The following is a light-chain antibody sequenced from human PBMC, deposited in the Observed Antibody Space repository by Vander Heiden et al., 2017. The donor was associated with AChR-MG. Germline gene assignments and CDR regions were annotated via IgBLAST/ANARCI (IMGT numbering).Light chain of an antibody. CDR2: GAS. CDR1: ESVSSN. V-gene: IGKV3-15*01. J-gene: IGKJ4*01. Sequence: DIVLTQSPATPSVSPGERATLSCRASESVSSNLAWYQQKPGQPPRLLIFGASTRATGIPASFSGSGSGTDFTLTISSLHSEDFAVYYCQQYNNWPLTFGGGTKVEIK. CDR3: QQYNNWPLT.